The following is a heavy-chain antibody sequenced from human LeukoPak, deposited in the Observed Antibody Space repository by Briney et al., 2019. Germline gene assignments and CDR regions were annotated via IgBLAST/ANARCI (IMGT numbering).Heavy chain of an antibody. CDR1: GYPFTSYG. Sequence: ASVKVSCKASGYPFTSYGMNWVRQAPGQGLEWMGWINTNSGNPTYAQGFTGRFVFSLDTSVTTAYLQINSLKAEDTAVYYCANIYGSGGYWGQGTLVTVSS. J-gene: IGHJ4*02. D-gene: IGHD3-10*01. CDR3: ANIYGSGGY. CDR2: INTNSGNP. V-gene: IGHV7-4-1*02.